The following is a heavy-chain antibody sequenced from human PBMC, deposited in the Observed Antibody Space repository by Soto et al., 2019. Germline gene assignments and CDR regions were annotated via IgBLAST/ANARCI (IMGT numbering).Heavy chain of an antibody. CDR3: AKDPIAAAGRMRGIFDP. J-gene: IGHJ5*02. CDR2: ISGSGGST. CDR1: GFTFSSYA. V-gene: IGHV3-23*01. Sequence: GGSLRLSCAASGFTFSSYAMSWVRQAPGKGLEWVSAISGSGGSTYYADSVKGRFTISRDNSKNTLYLQMNSLRAEDTAVYYCAKDPIAAAGRMRGIFDPWGQGTLVTVSS. D-gene: IGHD6-13*01.